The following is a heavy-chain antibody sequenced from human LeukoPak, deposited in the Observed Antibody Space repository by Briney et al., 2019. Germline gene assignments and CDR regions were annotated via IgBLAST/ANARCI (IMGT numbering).Heavy chain of an antibody. J-gene: IGHJ5*02. V-gene: IGHV4-59*01. D-gene: IGHD3-10*01. CDR3: ARAVHYGSGSSYWFDP. CDR2: IYYSGST. Sequence: SETLSLTCTVSGGSISSYYWSWIRQPPGKGLEWIGYIYYSGSTNYNPSLKSRITISVDTSKNQFSLKLSSVTAADTAVYYCARAVHYGSGSSYWFDPWGQGTLVTVSS. CDR1: GGSISSYY.